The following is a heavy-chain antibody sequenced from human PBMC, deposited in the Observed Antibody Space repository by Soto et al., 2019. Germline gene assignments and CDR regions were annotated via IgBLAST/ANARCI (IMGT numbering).Heavy chain of an antibody. J-gene: IGHJ3*02. Sequence: GGSLRLSCAASGFIFSKYAMNWVRQAPGQGLEWVSAITSSRDTTDYAESVMGRFTISRDNSINSLYLHMRSLRPEDTAVYYCAHPRGYGVFDAVDIWGQGTMVTVSS. CDR1: GFIFSKYA. CDR2: ITSSRDTT. D-gene: IGHD4-17*01. V-gene: IGHV3-23*01. CDR3: AHPRGYGVFDAVDI.